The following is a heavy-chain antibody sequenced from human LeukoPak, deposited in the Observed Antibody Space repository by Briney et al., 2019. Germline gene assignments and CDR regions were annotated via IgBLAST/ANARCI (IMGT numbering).Heavy chain of an antibody. V-gene: IGHV1-8*01. CDR3: ARRYSSGWPTDFDY. D-gene: IGHD6-19*01. Sequence: GASVKVSCKASGYTFTSYDINWVRQATGQGLEWMGWMNPNSGNTGYAQKFQGRVTMTRNTSISTAYMELSSLRSEDTAVHYCARRYSSGWPTDFDYWGQGTLVTVSS. CDR1: GYTFTSYD. J-gene: IGHJ4*02. CDR2: MNPNSGNT.